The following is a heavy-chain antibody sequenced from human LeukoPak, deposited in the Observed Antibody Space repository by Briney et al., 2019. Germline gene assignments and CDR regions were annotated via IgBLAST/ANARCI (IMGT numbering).Heavy chain of an antibody. D-gene: IGHD4-17*01. J-gene: IGHJ3*02. CDR1: GGTFSSYA. Sequence: SVKVSCKASGGTFSSYAISWVRQAPGQGLEWMGRIIPILGIANYAQKFQGRVTITADKSTSTAYMELSSLRSEDTAVYYCASMRPNYGDYGSSAFDIWGQGTMVTVSS. CDR2: IIPILGIA. CDR3: ASMRPNYGDYGSSAFDI. V-gene: IGHV1-69*04.